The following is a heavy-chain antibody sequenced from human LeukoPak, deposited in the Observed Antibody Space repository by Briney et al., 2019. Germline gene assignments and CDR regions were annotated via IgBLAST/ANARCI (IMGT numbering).Heavy chain of an antibody. CDR1: GGSISSSSYY. CDR2: IYYSGST. D-gene: IGHD6-13*01. J-gene: IGHJ4*02. CDR3: ARGYSSSWYYFDY. Sequence: SETLSLTCTVSGGSISSSSYYWSWIRQPPGKGLEWIGYIYYSGSTNYNPSLKSRVTISVDTSKNQLSLKLSSVTAADTAVYYCARGYSSSWYYFDYWGQGTLVTVSS. V-gene: IGHV4-61*01.